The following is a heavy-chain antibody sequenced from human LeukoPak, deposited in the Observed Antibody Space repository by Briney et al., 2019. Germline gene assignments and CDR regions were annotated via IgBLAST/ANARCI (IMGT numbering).Heavy chain of an antibody. Sequence: GASVKVSCKVSGYTLTELSMHWVRQAPGKGLEWKGGFDPEDGETIYAQKFQGRVTMTEDTSTDTAYMELSSLRSEDTAVYYCATGGGGAVAGTMGSLDYGGQGPLVTVPS. CDR3: ATGGGGAVAGTMGSLDY. V-gene: IGHV1-24*01. D-gene: IGHD6-19*01. CDR2: FDPEDGET. J-gene: IGHJ4*02. CDR1: GYTLTELS.